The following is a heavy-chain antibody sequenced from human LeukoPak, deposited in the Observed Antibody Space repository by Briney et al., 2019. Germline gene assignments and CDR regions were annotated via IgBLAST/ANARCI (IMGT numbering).Heavy chain of an antibody. CDR1: GGSISSYS. J-gene: IGHJ3*02. CDR3: ARDWEMATNDGWAGDVFDI. CDR2: IYRGGST. V-gene: IGHV4-4*07. Sequence: SETLSLTCTVSGGSISSYSWSWIRQPAGKGLEWIGRIYRGGSTNNNPSLKSRVTMSVDTSENQFSLRLSSVTAADTAVYYCARDWEMATNDGWAGDVFDIWGQGTKVTVSS. D-gene: IGHD5-24*01.